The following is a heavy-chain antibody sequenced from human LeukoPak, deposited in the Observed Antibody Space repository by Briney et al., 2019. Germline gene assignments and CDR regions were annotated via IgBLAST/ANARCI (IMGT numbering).Heavy chain of an antibody. J-gene: IGHJ2*01. V-gene: IGHV3-7*01. CDR2: INQDGREK. CDR3: ARPRRDSSGYGWYFDL. CDR1: GFIFRNYW. D-gene: IGHD3-22*01. Sequence: QPGGSLRLSCAASGFIFRNYWMSWVRQAPGKGLEWVAIINQDGREKHYVDSVKGRFTISRDNAKNTLYLQMNSLRAEDTAVYYCARPRRDSSGYGWYFDLWGRGTLVTVSS.